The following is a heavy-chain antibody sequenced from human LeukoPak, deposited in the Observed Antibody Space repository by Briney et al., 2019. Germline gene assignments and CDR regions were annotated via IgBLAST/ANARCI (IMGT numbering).Heavy chain of an antibody. CDR1: GFNLRTYW. V-gene: IGHV3-74*01. Sequence: GGSLRLSCAVTGFNLRTYWIHWVRHSPGRGLEWVARINGEGSRISYADSVRGRFTISRDNAKNTAYLQMNSLRAEDTALYYCARDPGYYYYGMDVWGQGTTVVVSS. CDR3: ARDPGYYYYGMDV. J-gene: IGHJ6*02. CDR2: INGEGSRI.